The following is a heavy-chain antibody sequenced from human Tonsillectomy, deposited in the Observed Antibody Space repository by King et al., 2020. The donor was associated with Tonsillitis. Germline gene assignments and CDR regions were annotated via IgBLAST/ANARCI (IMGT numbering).Heavy chain of an antibody. CDR3: ASRGTRKVGPIFEA. Sequence: TLKESGPTLVKPTQTLTLTCTFSGFSLSTSGVGVGWIRQPPGKALEWLALIYWNDDKRYSPSLKSRLTITKDTSKNQVVLTMTNMDPVDTATYFCASRGTRKVGPIFEAWGQGTLVTVSS. CDR1: GFSLSTSGVG. V-gene: IGHV2-5*01. J-gene: IGHJ5*02. CDR2: IYWNDDK. D-gene: IGHD2-21*01.